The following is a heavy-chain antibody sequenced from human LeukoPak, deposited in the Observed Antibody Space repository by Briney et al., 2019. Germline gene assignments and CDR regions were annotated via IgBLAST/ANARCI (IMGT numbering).Heavy chain of an antibody. V-gene: IGHV3-73*01. CDR1: GFTFSGSD. Sequence: PGGSLRLSCAASGFTFSGSDIHWVRQASGKGREWIGRIKTKAESYATAYIVSVKGRFTISRDDSKNTAFLQMNSLKTEDTAVYYCTRRMFTADWRADLWGRGTLVTVSS. CDR3: TRRMFTADWRADL. D-gene: IGHD3-10*02. J-gene: IGHJ2*01. CDR2: IKTKAESYAT.